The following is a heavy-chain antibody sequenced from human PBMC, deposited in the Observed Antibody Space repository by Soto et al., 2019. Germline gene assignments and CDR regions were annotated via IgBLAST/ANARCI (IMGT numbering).Heavy chain of an antibody. CDR3: ASSIN. J-gene: IGHJ4*02. CDR1: GFPFSSYG. CDR2: IWYDGSNK. Sequence: QVHLVESGGGVVQPGRSLRLSCAASGFPFSSYGMHWVRQAPGKGLDWVAVIWYDGSNKDYADSVKGRFTISRDNSKNTLYLQMHTLTADDTAVYYGASSINWGQATLVTVSS. V-gene: IGHV3-33*01.